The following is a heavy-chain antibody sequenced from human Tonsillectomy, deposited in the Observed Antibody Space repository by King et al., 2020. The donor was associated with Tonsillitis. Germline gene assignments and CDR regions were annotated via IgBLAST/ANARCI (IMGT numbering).Heavy chain of an antibody. CDR2: INVGNDNT. CDR3: ARGSIAPSLNYFDS. CDR1: GYTFTTYP. Sequence: QLVQSGAEVKEPGASVKVSCKASGYTFTTYPMHWVRQAPGQRLEWMGWINVGNDNTQYSQKFQGRVTFTRDTSASTAYMDLSSLRSEDTAVYYCARGSIAPSLNYFDSCGQGTLVTVSS. V-gene: IGHV1-3*01. J-gene: IGHJ4*02. D-gene: IGHD6-6*01.